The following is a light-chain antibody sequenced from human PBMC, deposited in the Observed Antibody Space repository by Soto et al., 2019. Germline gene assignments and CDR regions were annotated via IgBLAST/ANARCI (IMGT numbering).Light chain of an antibody. CDR1: QSIRSDF. CDR3: QQYGTSPLT. V-gene: IGKV3-20*01. CDR2: AAS. Sequence: EIVLTQSPGTLSLSPGERATLSCRASQSIRSDFLAWYQQKPGQAPRLLIYAASRGATGIPDRFSGSGSGTDFTLTIRRLETEDFAVYYCQQYGTSPLTFGGGTKVEIK. J-gene: IGKJ4*01.